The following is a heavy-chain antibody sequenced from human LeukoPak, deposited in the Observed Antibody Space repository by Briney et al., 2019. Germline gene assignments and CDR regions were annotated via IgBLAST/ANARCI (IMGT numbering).Heavy chain of an antibody. CDR3: AKDKYSSPYYFDY. J-gene: IGHJ4*02. D-gene: IGHD6-6*01. CDR1: GFTFSSYA. V-gene: IGHV3-30-3*01. CDR2: ISYDGSNK. Sequence: GRSLRLSCAASGFTFSSYAMHWVRQAPGKGLEWVAVISYDGSNKYYADSVKGRFTISRDNSKNTLYLQMNSLRAEDTAVYYCAKDKYSSPYYFDYWGQGTLVTVSS.